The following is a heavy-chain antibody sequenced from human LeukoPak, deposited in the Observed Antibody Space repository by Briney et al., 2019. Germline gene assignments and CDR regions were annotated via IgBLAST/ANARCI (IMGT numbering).Heavy chain of an antibody. CDR1: GYTFTSYA. V-gene: IGHV1-3*01. CDR3: AREAVYCGGDCYFDY. Sequence: ASVKVSCEASGYTFTSYAMHWVREAPGQRLEWMGWINAGNGNTKYSQKFQGRVTITRDTSASTAYMELSSLRSEDTAVYYCAREAVYCGGDCYFDYWGQGTLVTVSS. CDR2: INAGNGNT. J-gene: IGHJ4*02. D-gene: IGHD2-21*02.